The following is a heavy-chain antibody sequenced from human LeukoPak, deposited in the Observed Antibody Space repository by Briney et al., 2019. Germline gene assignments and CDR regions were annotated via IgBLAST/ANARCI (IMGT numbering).Heavy chain of an antibody. CDR1: GGSISSGGYY. Sequence: SQTLSLTCTVSGGSISSGGYYWSWIRQPPGKGLEWIGSMYYSGSTYYNPSLKSRVTISVDTSKNHFSLKLSSVTAADTAVYYCARHLHSTIPGRPFDYWGQGTLVTVSS. D-gene: IGHD5/OR15-5a*01. V-gene: IGHV4-39*01. J-gene: IGHJ4*02. CDR3: ARHLHSTIPGRPFDY. CDR2: MYYSGST.